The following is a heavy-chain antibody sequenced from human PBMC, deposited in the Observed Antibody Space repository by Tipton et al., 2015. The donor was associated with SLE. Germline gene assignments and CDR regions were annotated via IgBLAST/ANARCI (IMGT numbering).Heavy chain of an antibody. CDR3: ARGWDYDFWSGYADY. Sequence: TLSLTCTVSGNSISNYYWSWIRQPPGRGLEWIGYIWYTGSTDYNPSHKGRVTIFVDTSKNQFSLKLSSVTAADTAVYYCARGWDYDFWSGYADYWGQGTLVTVSS. CDR2: IWYTGST. D-gene: IGHD3-3*01. CDR1: GNSISNYY. J-gene: IGHJ4*02. V-gene: IGHV4-59*12.